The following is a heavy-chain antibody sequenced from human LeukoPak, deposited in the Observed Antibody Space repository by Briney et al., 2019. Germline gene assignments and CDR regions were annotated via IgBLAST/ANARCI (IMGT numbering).Heavy chain of an antibody. Sequence: GSLRLSCAASGFTFGSYAMHWVRQAPGKGLEWVAVISYDGSNKYYADSVKGRFTISRDNSKNTLYLQMNSLRAEDTAVYYCARETGSGWHYFDYWGQGTLVTVSS. CDR3: ARETGSGWHYFDY. CDR1: GFTFGSYA. D-gene: IGHD6-19*01. J-gene: IGHJ4*02. CDR2: ISYDGSNK. V-gene: IGHV3-30-3*01.